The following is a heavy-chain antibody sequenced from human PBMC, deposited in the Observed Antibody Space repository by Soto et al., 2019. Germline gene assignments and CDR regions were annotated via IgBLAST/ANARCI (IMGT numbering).Heavy chain of an antibody. V-gene: IGHV4-4*02. Sequence: SDTLSLTCAFYGRSISSNNWWSWVRQPPGKGLEWIGEIYHSGNTNYNPSLKSRVTMAVDKSRNQFSLKLSSVTAADTAVYYCARRWGEGRVDYWGQGTLVTVS. J-gene: IGHJ4*02. CDR2: IYHSGNT. D-gene: IGHD3-10*01. CDR3: ARRWGEGRVDY. CDR1: GRSISSNNW.